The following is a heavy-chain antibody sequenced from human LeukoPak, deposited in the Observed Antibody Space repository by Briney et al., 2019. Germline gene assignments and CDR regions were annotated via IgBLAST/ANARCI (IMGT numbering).Heavy chain of an antibody. Sequence: GGSLRLSCAASGFTFSSYDMNWVRQAPGKGLEWVSYISSSGSTIYYADSVKGRFTISRDNAKNSLYLQTNSLRAEDTAVYYCAELGITMIGGVWGKGTTVTISS. CDR3: AELGITMIGGV. D-gene: IGHD3-10*02. V-gene: IGHV3-48*03. CDR1: GFTFSSYD. CDR2: ISSSGSTI. J-gene: IGHJ6*04.